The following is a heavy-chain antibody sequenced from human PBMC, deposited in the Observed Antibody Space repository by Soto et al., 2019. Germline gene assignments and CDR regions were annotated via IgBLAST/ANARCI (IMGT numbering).Heavy chain of an antibody. V-gene: IGHV4-31*03. J-gene: IGHJ4*02. Sequence: QVQLQESGPRLVKPSQTLSLTCIVSGGSISSGDYYWSWIRQHPGKGLEWIGYIYYSGSAYYNPSLKSRVSMSVDTSKNQFSLKLSSVTAADTAIYFCARDASSNCHYFDYWGQGTLVTVSS. CDR3: ARDASSNCHYFDY. D-gene: IGHD6-13*01. CDR1: GGSISSGDYY. CDR2: IYYSGSA.